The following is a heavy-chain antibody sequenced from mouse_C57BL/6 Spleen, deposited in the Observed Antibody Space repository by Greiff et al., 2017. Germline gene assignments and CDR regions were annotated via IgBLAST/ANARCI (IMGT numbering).Heavy chain of an antibody. CDR3: ARIYYDYDVPAY. Sequence: VQLQQSGPELVKPGASVKMSCKASGYTFTDYNMHWVKQSHGKSLEWIGYINPNNGGTSYNQKFKGKATLTVNKSSSTAYMELRSLTSEDSAVYYCARIYYDYDVPAYWGQGTLVTVSA. J-gene: IGHJ3*01. D-gene: IGHD2-4*01. V-gene: IGHV1-22*01. CDR1: GYTFTDYN. CDR2: INPNNGGT.